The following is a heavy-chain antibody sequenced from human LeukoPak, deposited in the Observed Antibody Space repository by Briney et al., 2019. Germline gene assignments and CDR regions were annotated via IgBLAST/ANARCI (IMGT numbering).Heavy chain of an antibody. D-gene: IGHD5-18*01. CDR3: ARVDTAGGMDV. V-gene: IGHV3-33*01. CDR2: IWYDGSNK. CDR1: GFTFSSYG. J-gene: IGHJ6*02. Sequence: GGFLRLSCAASGFTFSSYGMHWVRQAPGKALEWVAVIWYDGSNKYYADSVKGRFTISRDNSKNTLYLQMNSLRAEDTAVYYCARVDTAGGMDVWGQGTTVTVSS.